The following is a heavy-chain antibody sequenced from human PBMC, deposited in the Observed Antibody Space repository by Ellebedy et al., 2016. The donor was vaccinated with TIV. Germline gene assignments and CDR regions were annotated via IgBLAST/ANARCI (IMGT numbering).Heavy chain of an antibody. CDR3: VAALDY. J-gene: IGHJ4*02. CDR2: ISADGDTI. Sequence: GESLKISXETSGITFRMYGMHWVRQALGKGLEWVAFISADGDTIYYAKSVKGRFTISRDDADSSLSLQMNSLRGDDTAVYYCVAALDYWGQGTLVTVSS. D-gene: IGHD6-25*01. CDR1: GITFRMYG. V-gene: IGHV3-48*04.